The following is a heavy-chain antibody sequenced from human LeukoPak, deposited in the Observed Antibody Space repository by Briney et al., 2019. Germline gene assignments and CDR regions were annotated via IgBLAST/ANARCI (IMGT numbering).Heavy chain of an antibody. J-gene: IGHJ4*02. V-gene: IGHV3-30*03. CDR3: ALGELLRPFDY. CDR1: GFTFSSYG. CDR2: ISYDGSNK. D-gene: IGHD1-26*01. Sequence: GGSLRLSCAASGFTFSSYGMHWVRQAPGKGLEWVAVISYDGSNKYYADSVKGRFTISRDNSKNTLYLQMNSLRAEDTAVYYCALGELLRPFDYWGQGTLVTVSS.